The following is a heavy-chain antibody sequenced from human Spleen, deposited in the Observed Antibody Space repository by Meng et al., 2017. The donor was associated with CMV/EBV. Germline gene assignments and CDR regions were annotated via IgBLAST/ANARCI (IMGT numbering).Heavy chain of an antibody. CDR2: SNTGNDKT. CDR3: ARAFKAYLGYYYYGMDV. Sequence: ASVKVSCKASGYTFTRYAMHWVRQAPGQRLEWVGWSNTGNDKTKYSQEFQGRVTITSDTSASTAYMELSSLRSEDMAVYYCARAFKAYLGYYYYGMDVWGQGTTVTVSS. J-gene: IGHJ6*02. V-gene: IGHV1-3*02. D-gene: IGHD3-16*01. CDR1: GYTFTRYA.